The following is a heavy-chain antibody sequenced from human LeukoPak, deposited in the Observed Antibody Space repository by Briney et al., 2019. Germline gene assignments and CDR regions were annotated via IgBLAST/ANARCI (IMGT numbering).Heavy chain of an antibody. D-gene: IGHD3-3*01. Sequence: SSETLSLTCTVSGRSISSSSYYWGWIRQPPGKGLEWIGSIYYSGSTYYNPSLKSRVTISVDTSKNQFSLKLSSVTAADTAVYYCARSFLEWLSLNVWGQGTTVTVSS. J-gene: IGHJ6*02. V-gene: IGHV4-39*01. CDR1: GRSISSSSYY. CDR3: ARSFLEWLSLNV. CDR2: IYYSGST.